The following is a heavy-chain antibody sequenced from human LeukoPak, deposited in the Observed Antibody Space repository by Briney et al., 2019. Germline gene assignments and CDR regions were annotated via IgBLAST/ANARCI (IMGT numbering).Heavy chain of an antibody. CDR3: AKEMVRGVNYMDV. CDR2: ISGSGGST. J-gene: IGHJ6*03. Sequence: PGGSLRLSCAASGFTFDDYGMSWVRQAPGKGLEWVSAISGSGGSTYYADSVKGRFTISRDNSKNTLYLQMNSLRAEDTAVYYCAKEMVRGVNYMDVWGKGTTVTVSS. D-gene: IGHD3-10*01. CDR1: GFTFDDYG. V-gene: IGHV3-23*01.